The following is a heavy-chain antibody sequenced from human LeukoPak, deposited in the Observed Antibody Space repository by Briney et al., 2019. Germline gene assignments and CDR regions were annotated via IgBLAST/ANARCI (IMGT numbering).Heavy chain of an antibody. J-gene: IGHJ3*02. V-gene: IGHV4-61*02. D-gene: IGHD6-19*01. CDR1: GGSVSSGTYY. CDR2: IYTSGST. Sequence: PSETLSLTCTVSGGSVSSGTYYWSWIRQPAGKGLEWIGRIYTSGSTNYNPSLKSRITMSIDTSKSQFSLKLSSVTAADTAVYYCARDSGSGWFYEAFDIWGQGTIVIVSS. CDR3: ARDSGSGWFYEAFDI.